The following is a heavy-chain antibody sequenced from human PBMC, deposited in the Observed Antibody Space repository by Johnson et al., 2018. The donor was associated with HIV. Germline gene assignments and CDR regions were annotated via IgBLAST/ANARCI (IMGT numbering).Heavy chain of an antibody. CDR1: GFTFSSHP. Sequence: QVQLVESGGGLVQPGGSLRLSCAASGFTFSSHPMNWVRQAPGKGLEWVAVISYDGRNEYYVDSVKGRFTISRDNAKNSLYLQMNSLRAEDTAVYYCARDLRVGAIDGFDVWGQGTMVTVSS. CDR3: ARDLRVGAIDGFDV. CDR2: ISYDGRNE. D-gene: IGHD1-26*01. J-gene: IGHJ3*01. V-gene: IGHV3-30*04.